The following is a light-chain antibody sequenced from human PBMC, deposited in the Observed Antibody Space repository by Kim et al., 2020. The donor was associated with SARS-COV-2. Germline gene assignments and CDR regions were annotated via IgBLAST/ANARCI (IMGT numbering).Light chain of an antibody. Sequence: SGKLTGTLSSGHNSYAIAWHQQQPDKGPRFLMKLNSDGSHTKGDGIPDRFSGSSSGAERFLTISSLQSENEADYYCQTWTTGIRVFGGGTQLTVL. J-gene: IGLJ2*01. CDR1: SGHNSYA. V-gene: IGLV4-69*01. CDR3: QTWTTGIRV. CDR2: LNSDGSH.